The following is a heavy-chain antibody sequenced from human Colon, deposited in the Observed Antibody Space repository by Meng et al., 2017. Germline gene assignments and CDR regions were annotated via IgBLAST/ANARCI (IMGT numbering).Heavy chain of an antibody. CDR3: ARFYGSGTFEVHDY. CDR2: IHYSGSR. CDR1: GGSVSSASYY. D-gene: IGHD3-10*01. J-gene: IGHJ4*02. Sequence: QVQLQGEGQGTVRTSGTLSITCKVSGGSVSSASYYWSWIRQPPGKGLEWIGLIHYSGSRNYNPSLKSRVTMSVDTSKNQVSLRLTSVTAADTAVYYCARFYGSGTFEVHDYWGQGTLVTVSS. V-gene: IGHV4-61*01.